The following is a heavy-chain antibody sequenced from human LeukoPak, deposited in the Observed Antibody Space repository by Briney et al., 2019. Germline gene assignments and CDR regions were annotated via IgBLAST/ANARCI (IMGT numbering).Heavy chain of an antibody. Sequence: ASVTVSCTASGYTFTSYDINWVRQAPGQGLEWMGWMSPNSGNTGYAQKFQGRVTMTRDTSITTAYMELSSLRSEDTAVYYCAKSMTLQWRGFFDLWGRGTHVTVSS. V-gene: IGHV1-8*01. CDR1: GYTFTSYD. D-gene: IGHD6-19*01. J-gene: IGHJ2*01. CDR2: MSPNSGNT. CDR3: AKSMTLQWRGFFDL.